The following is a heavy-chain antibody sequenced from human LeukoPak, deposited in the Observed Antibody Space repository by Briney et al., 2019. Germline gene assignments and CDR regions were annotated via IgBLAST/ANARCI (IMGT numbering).Heavy chain of an antibody. Sequence: SETLSLTCTVSGGSISHYYWSWIRQSPGKGLEWIGYIYYSGTTNYNPSLKSRVTMSVDTSKNQFSLKLSPVTAADTAVYYCARDGDYFNYWGQGTLVTVSS. CDR3: ARDGDYFNY. CDR1: GGSISHYY. D-gene: IGHD3-10*01. J-gene: IGHJ4*02. V-gene: IGHV4-59*12. CDR2: IYYSGTT.